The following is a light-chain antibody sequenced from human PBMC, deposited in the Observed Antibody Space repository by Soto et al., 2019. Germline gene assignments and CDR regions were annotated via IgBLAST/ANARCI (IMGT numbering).Light chain of an antibody. Sequence: DIPMTQSPSSLSASVGDRVTITCRASQGIANYLAWYQQKPGKVPKLLIYGASTLQSGVPSRFSGSGSGTDFTLTISSLQPEDAATYYCQKYNSAPSTFGPGTRVDI. CDR3: QKYNSAPST. V-gene: IGKV1-27*01. J-gene: IGKJ3*01. CDR1: QGIANY. CDR2: GAS.